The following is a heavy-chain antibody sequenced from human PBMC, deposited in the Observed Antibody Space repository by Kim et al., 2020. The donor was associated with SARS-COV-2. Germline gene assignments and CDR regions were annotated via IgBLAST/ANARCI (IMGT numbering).Heavy chain of an antibody. Sequence: GGSLRLSCAASGFTFSRYCMHWVRQAPGKGLECVAVISYDGSNKYYAYSVKGRFTISRDNSKNTLYLQMNSLRAEYTAVYYCAKYLSPNWNGGIFDLWGR. CDR3: AKYLSPNWNGGIFDL. CDR2: ISYDGSNK. V-gene: IGHV3-30*18. D-gene: IGHD1-1*01. CDR1: GFTFSRYC. J-gene: IGHJ2*01.